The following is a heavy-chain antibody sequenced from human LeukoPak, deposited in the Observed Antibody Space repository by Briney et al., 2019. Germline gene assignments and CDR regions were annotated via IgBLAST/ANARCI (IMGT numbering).Heavy chain of an antibody. V-gene: IGHV4-59*08. CDR2: IYYSGST. CDR1: GGSISSHY. CDR3: ARQGGDVDY. D-gene: IGHD1-26*01. Sequence: PSETLSLTCTVSGGSISSHYWSWIRQPPGKGLEWIGYIYYSGSTDYNPSLKSRVTISVDTSKKQFSLKLRSVTAADTAVYYCARQGGDVDYWVQGTLVTVSS. J-gene: IGHJ4*02.